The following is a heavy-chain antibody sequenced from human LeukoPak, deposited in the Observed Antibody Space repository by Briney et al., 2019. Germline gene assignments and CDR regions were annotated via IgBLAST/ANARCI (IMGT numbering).Heavy chain of an antibody. CDR2: ISISGDNT. D-gene: IGHD5-18*01. V-gene: IGHV3-23*01. CDR3: ARGSSRRGYSYGSSFDY. CDR1: GFTFTNYA. J-gene: IGHJ4*02. Sequence: GGSLRLSCAASGFTFTNYAMSWVRQAPGKELEWVSVISISGDNTNYVDSVRGRFTTSRDNSKYTLFLQMSSLRAEDTAVYYCARGSSRRGYSYGSSFDYWGQGTLVTVSS.